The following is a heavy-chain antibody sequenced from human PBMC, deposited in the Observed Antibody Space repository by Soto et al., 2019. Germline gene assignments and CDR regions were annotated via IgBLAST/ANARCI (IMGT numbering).Heavy chain of an antibody. CDR3: TTAPYRYTWGSYRYYYFAY. J-gene: IGHJ4*02. CDR1: GFTFSNAW. Sequence: EVQLVESGGGLVKPGGSLRLSCAASGFTFSNAWMSWVRQAPGKGLEWVGRIKSKTDGGTTDYAAPVKGRFTISRVDSKNTLYLQMNSLKTEDTAVYYCTTAPYRYTWGSYRYYYFAYWGQGTLVTVSS. CDR2: IKSKTDGGTT. V-gene: IGHV3-15*01. D-gene: IGHD3-16*02.